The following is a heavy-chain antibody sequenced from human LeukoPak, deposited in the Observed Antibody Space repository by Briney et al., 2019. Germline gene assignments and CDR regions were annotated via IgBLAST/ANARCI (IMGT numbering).Heavy chain of an antibody. D-gene: IGHD1-26*01. CDR1: GFTFSSYW. J-gene: IGHJ4*02. V-gene: IGHV3-7*01. CDR2: IKQDGSEK. Sequence: GGSLRLSCAASGFTFSSYWMSWVRQAPGKGLEWVANIKQDGSEKYYVDSVKGRFTISRDNAKNSLYLQMNSLRAEDTAVYYCAGRIVGTPDYFDYWGQGTLVTVSS. CDR3: AGRIVGTPDYFDY.